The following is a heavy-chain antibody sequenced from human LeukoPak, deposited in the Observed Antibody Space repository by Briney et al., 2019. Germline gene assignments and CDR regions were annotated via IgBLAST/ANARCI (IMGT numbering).Heavy chain of an antibody. V-gene: IGHV4-39*07. J-gene: IGHJ4*02. Sequence: SETLSLTCTVSGDSISNTTYYWGWVRQPPGKGLEWIGSIYYSGNTYYNVSLKSRVTMSVDTSKSRFSLKMKSMTAADTAQYYCAREGLGTPFEFWGQGILVTVSS. CDR3: AREGLGTPFEF. CDR1: GDSISNTTYY. CDR2: IYYSGNT. D-gene: IGHD7-27*01.